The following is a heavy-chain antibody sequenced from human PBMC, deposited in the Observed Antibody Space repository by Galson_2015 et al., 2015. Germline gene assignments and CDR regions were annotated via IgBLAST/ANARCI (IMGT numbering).Heavy chain of an antibody. CDR2: ISINGGST. J-gene: IGHJ4*01. D-gene: IGHD6-13*01. V-gene: IGHV3-23*01. CDR1: GFTFSSYA. CDR3: AKGRGGPADGIDGY. Sequence: SLRLSCAASGFTFSSYAFNWVRQAPGQGLEWVSSISINGGSTYYADSVKGRFTISRENSKNTLYLQMTSLRADDTAVYYCAKGRGGPADGIDGYWGHGTLVTVSS.